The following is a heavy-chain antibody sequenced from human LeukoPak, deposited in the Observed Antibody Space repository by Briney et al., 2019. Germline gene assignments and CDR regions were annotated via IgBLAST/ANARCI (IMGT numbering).Heavy chain of an antibody. Sequence: SETLSLTCTVSGGSISSGSYYWSWIRQPAGKGLEWIGRIYTSGSTNYNPSLKSRVTISVDTSKNQFSLKLSSVTAADTAVYYCARGPRGYSGYDDYWGQGTLVTVSS. D-gene: IGHD5-12*01. V-gene: IGHV4-61*02. CDR1: GGSISSGSYY. CDR3: ARGPRGYSGYDDY. J-gene: IGHJ4*02. CDR2: IYTSGST.